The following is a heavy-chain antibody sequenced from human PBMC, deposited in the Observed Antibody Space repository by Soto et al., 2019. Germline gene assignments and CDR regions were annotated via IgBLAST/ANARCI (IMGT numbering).Heavy chain of an antibody. CDR1: GGTFSSYA. Sequence: QVQLVQSGAEVKKPGSSVKVSCKASGGTFSSYAISWVRQAPGQGLEWMGGIIPIFGTANYAQKFQGRVTINADESTSTAFMELRSLRSEDTAVYSCARHVPAAGYYYGMDVWGQGTTVTVSS. CDR3: ARHVPAAGYYYGMDV. CDR2: IIPIFGTA. D-gene: IGHD2-2*01. V-gene: IGHV1-69*12. J-gene: IGHJ6*02.